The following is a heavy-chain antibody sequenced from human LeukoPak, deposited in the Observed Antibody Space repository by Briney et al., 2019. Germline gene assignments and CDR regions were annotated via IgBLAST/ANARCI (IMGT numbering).Heavy chain of an antibody. Sequence: PGGSLRLSCAASGFTVSSNYMNWVRQAPGKGLEWVSYISSSSSTIYYADSVKGRFTISRDNAMNTLYLQMNSLGAEDTAVYYCARVGQGEWFFDLWSRGTLVAVSS. J-gene: IGHJ2*01. CDR1: GFTVSSNY. CDR2: ISSSSSTI. V-gene: IGHV3-48*04. D-gene: IGHD1-26*01. CDR3: ARVGQGEWFFDL.